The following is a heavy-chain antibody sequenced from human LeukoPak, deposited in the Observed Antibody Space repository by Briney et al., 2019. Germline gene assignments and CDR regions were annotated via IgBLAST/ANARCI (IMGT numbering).Heavy chain of an antibody. V-gene: IGHV1-69*13. Sequence: EASVKVSCKASGGTFSSYAISWVRQAPGQGLEWMGGIIPIFGTANYAQKFQGRVTITADESTSTAYMELSSLRSEDTAVYYCGGQVGYYYDSSGYYGPRWFDPWGQGTLVTVSS. J-gene: IGHJ5*02. CDR3: GGQVGYYYDSSGYYGPRWFDP. CDR2: IIPIFGTA. D-gene: IGHD3-22*01. CDR1: GGTFSSYA.